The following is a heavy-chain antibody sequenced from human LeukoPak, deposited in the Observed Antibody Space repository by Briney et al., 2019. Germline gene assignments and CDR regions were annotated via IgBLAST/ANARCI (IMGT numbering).Heavy chain of an antibody. V-gene: IGHV1-46*01. D-gene: IGHD5-24*01. CDR2: INPSGGST. J-gene: IGHJ4*02. CDR1: GYTFTSYY. CDR3: ARVGGRDGYNYDWGHDFDY. Sequence: ASVKVSCKASGYTFTSYYMHWVRQAPGQGLEWMGIINPSGGSTSYAQKFQGRVTMTRDTSTSTVYMELSGLRSEDTAVYYCARVGGRDGYNYDWGHDFDYWGQGTLVAVSS.